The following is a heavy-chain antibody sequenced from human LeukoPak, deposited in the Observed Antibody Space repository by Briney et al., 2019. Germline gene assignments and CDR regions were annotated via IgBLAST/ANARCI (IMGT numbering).Heavy chain of an antibody. Sequence: SETLSPTCTVSGYSMRSGYYWGWIRQPPGKGLEWIGSTYHSGSTNYNPSLKSRVTISVDTSKNQFSLKLNSVTAADTAVYYCARVPHGETVFGVVLYWLDPWGQGTLVTVFS. D-gene: IGHD3-3*01. CDR2: TYHSGST. V-gene: IGHV4-38-2*02. J-gene: IGHJ5*02. CDR1: GYSMRSGYY. CDR3: ARVPHGETVFGVVLYWLDP.